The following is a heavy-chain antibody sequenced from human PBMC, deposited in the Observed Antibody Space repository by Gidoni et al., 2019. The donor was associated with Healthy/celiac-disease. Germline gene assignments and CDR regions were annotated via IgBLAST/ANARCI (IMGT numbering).Heavy chain of an antibody. D-gene: IGHD2-2*01. Sequence: QVQLQQWGAGLLKPSETLSLTCAVSGGSFSGYYWSWIRQPPGKGLEWIGEINHSGSTNYNPSLKSRVTISVDTSKNQFSLKLSSVTAADTAVYYCARGPSIVVVPAAANWFDPWGQGTLVTVSS. J-gene: IGHJ5*02. V-gene: IGHV4-34*01. CDR3: ARGPSIVVVPAAANWFDP. CDR2: INHSGST. CDR1: GGSFSGYY.